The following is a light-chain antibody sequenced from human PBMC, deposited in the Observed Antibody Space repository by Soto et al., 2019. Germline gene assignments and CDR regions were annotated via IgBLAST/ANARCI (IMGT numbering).Light chain of an antibody. Sequence: DIQMTQSPSPLSASVGERFPITCRASQNIERWLAWYQQKPGKAPKLLLYDVSSLDSGAPSRFSGSGSGTEFTLSISSLQPDDFATYYCQQYNIYPWTFGQGTKVDI. CDR1: QNIERW. V-gene: IGKV1-5*01. CDR3: QQYNIYPWT. J-gene: IGKJ1*01. CDR2: DVS.